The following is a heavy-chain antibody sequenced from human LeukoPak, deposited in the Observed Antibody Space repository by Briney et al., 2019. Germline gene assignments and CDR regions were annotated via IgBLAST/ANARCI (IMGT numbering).Heavy chain of an antibody. D-gene: IGHD3-10*01. J-gene: IGHJ3*02. V-gene: IGHV3-23*01. CDR1: GFTFSSYA. CDR3: AKGGYYGSGREDAFDI. CDR2: ISGSGGST. Sequence: GGSLRLSCAASGFTFSSYAMSWVRQAPGKGLEWVSAISGSGGSTYYADSVKGRFTISRDNPKNTLYLQMNSLRAEDTAVYYCAKGGYYGSGREDAFDIWGQGTMVTVSS.